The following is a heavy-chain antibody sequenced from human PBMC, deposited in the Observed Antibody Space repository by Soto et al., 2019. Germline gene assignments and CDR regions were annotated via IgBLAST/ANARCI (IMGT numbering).Heavy chain of an antibody. J-gene: IGHJ6*02. Sequence: GASVKVACKASGGTFSSYAISWVRQAPGQGLEWVGGIIPICRTANYAPKSQGRVPIPADAPTSTAYMELSSLRSEDTAVYYCARGQFDSTFNYSCYGMDVWSQGTTVTVSS. CDR3: ARGQFDSTFNYSCYGMDV. V-gene: IGHV1-69*13. D-gene: IGHD3-22*01. CDR1: GGTFSSYA. CDR2: IIPICRTA.